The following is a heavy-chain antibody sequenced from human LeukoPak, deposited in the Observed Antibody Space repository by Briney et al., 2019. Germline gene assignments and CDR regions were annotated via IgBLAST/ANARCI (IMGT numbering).Heavy chain of an antibody. Sequence: GGSLRLSCAASGFTFSSYAMHWVRQAPGKGLEWVAAISYDGSNKYYADSVKGRFTISRDNSKNTLYLQMNSLRAEDTAVYYCARATVKAFDIWGQGTMVTVSS. J-gene: IGHJ3*02. CDR1: GFTFSSYA. CDR3: ARATVKAFDI. D-gene: IGHD4-17*01. V-gene: IGHV3-30-3*01. CDR2: ISYDGSNK.